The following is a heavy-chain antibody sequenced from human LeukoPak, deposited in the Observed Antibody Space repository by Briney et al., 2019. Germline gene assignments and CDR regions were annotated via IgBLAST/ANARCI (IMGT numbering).Heavy chain of an antibody. V-gene: IGHV3-21*05. CDR2: ITSTSGDM. CDR3: AKAAGYYFDY. Sequence: GGSLRLSCAASGFTFKSYSMNWVRQAPGKGLEWVAFITSTSGDMFYADSVKGRFTISRDNAKNSLYLQMDSLRAEDTAVYYSAKAAGYYFDYWGQGSLVTVSS. J-gene: IGHJ4*02. CDR1: GFTFKSYS.